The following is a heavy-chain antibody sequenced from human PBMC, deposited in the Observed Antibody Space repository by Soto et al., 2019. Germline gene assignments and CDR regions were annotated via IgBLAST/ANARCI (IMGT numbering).Heavy chain of an antibody. Sequence: SVKVSCKASGFTFTSSAVQWVRQARGQRLEWKGWIVVGSGNTNYAQKFQERVTITRDMSTSTAYMELSSLRSEDTAVYYCAAASYYYDSSGPFSWGQGTLVTVSS. V-gene: IGHV1-58*01. CDR3: AAASYYYDSSGPFS. CDR1: GFTFTSSA. CDR2: IVVGSGNT. D-gene: IGHD3-22*01. J-gene: IGHJ4*02.